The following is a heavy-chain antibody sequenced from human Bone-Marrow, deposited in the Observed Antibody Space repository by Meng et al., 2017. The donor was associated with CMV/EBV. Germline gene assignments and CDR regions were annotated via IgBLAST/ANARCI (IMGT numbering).Heavy chain of an antibody. J-gene: IGHJ4*02. CDR3: AKGPDYYGSGSFFDY. CDR1: CPIRSGSFC. V-gene: IGHV4-31*02. Sequence: CPIRSGSFCWGWLRHHPGKGLELIGYIYYSGNTYYNPSLKSRITISVDTSKNQFSLKLSSVTAAATAVYYCAKGPDYYGSGSFFDYWGQGTLVTVSS. CDR2: IYYSGNT. D-gene: IGHD3-10*01.